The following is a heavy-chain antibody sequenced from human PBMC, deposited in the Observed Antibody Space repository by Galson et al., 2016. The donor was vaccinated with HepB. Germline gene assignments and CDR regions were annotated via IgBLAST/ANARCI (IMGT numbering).Heavy chain of an antibody. D-gene: IGHD2-2*01. CDR3: ASSVVVAGIIDY. Sequence: SLRLSCAGSGFSFSAYAVHWVRQTPGKGLEWVAVIWSGGIKKYYADCVEGRFTISRDNSENTVYLQIDTLRVEDTAMYYCASSVVVAGIIDYWGQGTLVTVSS. CDR1: GFSFSAYA. CDR2: IWSGGIKK. V-gene: IGHV3-33*01. J-gene: IGHJ4*02.